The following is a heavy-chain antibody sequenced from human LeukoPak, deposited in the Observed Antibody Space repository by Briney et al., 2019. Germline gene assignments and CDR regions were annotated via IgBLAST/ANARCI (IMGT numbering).Heavy chain of an antibody. D-gene: IGHD5-24*01. J-gene: IGHJ4*02. V-gene: IGHV3-66*01. CDR1: GFTLSSNY. CDR2: IYSGGST. Sequence: GGSLRLSCAASGFTLSSNYMSWVRQAPGKGLEWVSAIYSGGSTYYADSVKGRFTISRDNPQNTRYLQKNSLRAEDTADYYCLREGGGSGYNYYWDYWGQGTLVTVSS. CDR3: LREGGGSGYNYYWDY.